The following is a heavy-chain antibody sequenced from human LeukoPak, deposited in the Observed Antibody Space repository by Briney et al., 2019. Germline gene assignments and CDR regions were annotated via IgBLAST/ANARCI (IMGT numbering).Heavy chain of an antibody. V-gene: IGHV4-38-2*01. CDR2: IYHSGST. J-gene: IGHJ3*02. CDR1: GYSISSGYY. D-gene: IGHD3-16*02. Sequence: PSETLSLTCAVSGYSISSGYYWGWIRQPPGKGLEWNGSIYHSGSTYYNPSLKSRVTISVDTSKNQFSLKLSSVTAADTAVYYCATLSKGKGAFDIWGQGTMVTVSS. CDR3: ATLSKGKGAFDI.